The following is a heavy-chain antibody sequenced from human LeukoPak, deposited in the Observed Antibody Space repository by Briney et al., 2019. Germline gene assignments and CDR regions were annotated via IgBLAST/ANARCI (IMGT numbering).Heavy chain of an antibody. Sequence: PGRSPRLSCAASEFTFSSYGMHWVRQAPGKGLEWVAVIWYDGSNKYYADSVKGRFTISRDNSKNTLYLQMNSLRAEDTAVYYCAREARIAVAGTLDYWGQGTLVTVSS. CDR1: EFTFSSYG. CDR2: IWYDGSNK. D-gene: IGHD6-19*01. CDR3: AREARIAVAGTLDY. J-gene: IGHJ4*02. V-gene: IGHV3-33*01.